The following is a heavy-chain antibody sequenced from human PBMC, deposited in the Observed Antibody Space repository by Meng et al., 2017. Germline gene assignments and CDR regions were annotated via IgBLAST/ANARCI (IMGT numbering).Heavy chain of an antibody. D-gene: IGHD1-26*01. J-gene: IGHJ4*02. Sequence: ASVKVSCKASGYTFTSYAMHWVRQAPGQRLEWMGWSNAGNGNTKYSQEFQGRVTITRDTSASTAYMELSSLRSEDMAVYYCAKDLEMRWELPTGEFDYWGQGTLVTVSS. CDR3: AKDLEMRWELPTGEFDY. CDR1: GYTFTSYA. V-gene: IGHV1-3*02. CDR2: SNAGNGNT.